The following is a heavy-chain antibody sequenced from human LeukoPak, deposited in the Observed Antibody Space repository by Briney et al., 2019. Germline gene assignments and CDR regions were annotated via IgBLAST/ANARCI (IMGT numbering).Heavy chain of an antibody. Sequence: GGSLRLSCVASGLMFNKYGMSWVRQAPGKGLEWVSVISGGGGRTYYGDSVKGRFTISRDNSKNTVYLQMNSLRAEDTAVYYCAKDVRDIVVLIDTYMYWGQGTLVIVSS. CDR2: ISGGGGRT. V-gene: IGHV3-23*01. J-gene: IGHJ4*02. D-gene: IGHD2-21*01. CDR3: AKDVRDIVVLIDTYMY. CDR1: GLMFNKYG.